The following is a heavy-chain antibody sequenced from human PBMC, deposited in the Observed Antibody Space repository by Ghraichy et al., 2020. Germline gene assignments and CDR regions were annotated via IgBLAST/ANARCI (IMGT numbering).Heavy chain of an antibody. V-gene: IGHV4-4*07. J-gene: IGHJ6*02. CDR1: GGSISSYY. D-gene: IGHD6-13*01. Sequence: SETLSLTCTVSGGSISSYYWSWIRQPAGKGLEWIGRIYTSGSTNYNPSLKSRVTMSVDTSKNQFSLKLSSVTAADTAVYYCARDAGTGGMGPIQYYYGMDVWGQGTTVTVSS. CDR2: IYTSGST. CDR3: ARDAGTGGMGPIQYYYGMDV.